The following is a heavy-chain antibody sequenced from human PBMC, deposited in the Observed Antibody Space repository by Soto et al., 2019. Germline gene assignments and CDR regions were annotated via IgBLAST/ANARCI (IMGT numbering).Heavy chain of an antibody. Sequence: QVQLVQSGAEVKKRGASVKVSCKASGYTFTSHDINWMRQATGQGLEWMGWMNPNSGHTNYAQKFQGRVTMTRDTSISTAYMELTSLRSEDTAIYYCASDMSTTWGQGTLVTVSS. J-gene: IGHJ5*02. D-gene: IGHD2-2*01. CDR1: GYTFTSHD. CDR3: ASDMSTT. CDR2: MNPNSGHT. V-gene: IGHV1-8*01.